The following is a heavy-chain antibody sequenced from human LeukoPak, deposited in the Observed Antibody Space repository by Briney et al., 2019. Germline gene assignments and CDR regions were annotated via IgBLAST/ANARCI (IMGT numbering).Heavy chain of an antibody. D-gene: IGHD3-3*01. Sequence: QPGDSLRLSCAASGFTFSSYWMHWVRQAPGKGLVWVSRINTDGSSTGYADSVKGRFTISRDNAKNSLYLQMNSLGAEDTAVYYCTRGRSSNYFDYWGQGTLVTVSS. J-gene: IGHJ4*02. CDR1: GFTFSSYW. CDR2: INTDGSST. CDR3: TRGRSSNYFDY. V-gene: IGHV3-74*01.